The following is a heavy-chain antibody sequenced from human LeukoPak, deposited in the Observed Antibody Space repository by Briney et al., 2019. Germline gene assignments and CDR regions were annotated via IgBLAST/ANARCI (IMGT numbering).Heavy chain of an antibody. CDR3: AKDRPPYSTTWYGDAFDI. Sequence: PSETLSLTCTVSGGFINSYYWTWIRQPPGKGLEWVSTISNSGGSTYNADSVKGRFTISRDNSENTLYLQMNSLRAEDTAVYYCAKDRPPYSTTWYGDAFDIWGQGAMVTVSS. J-gene: IGHJ3*02. D-gene: IGHD6-13*01. V-gene: IGHV3-23*01. CDR1: GGFINSYY. CDR2: ISNSGGST.